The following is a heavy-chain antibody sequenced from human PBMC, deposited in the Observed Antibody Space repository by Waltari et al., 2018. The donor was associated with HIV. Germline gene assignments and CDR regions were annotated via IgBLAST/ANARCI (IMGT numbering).Heavy chain of an antibody. D-gene: IGHD3-3*01. CDR2: IFHSGSA. Sequence: QVQLQESGPGLVKPSETLSLTCGVSGYPITSGYHWGWIRQPPGMGLGWIGSIFHSGSACYNPPLRGRVTIPVDTSKNQFSLKLNSVTAADTAVYFCARSEGAQTATIFDRWGQGTLVTVSS. CDR3: ARSEGAQTATIFDR. CDR1: GYPITSGYH. V-gene: IGHV4-38-2*01. J-gene: IGHJ4*02.